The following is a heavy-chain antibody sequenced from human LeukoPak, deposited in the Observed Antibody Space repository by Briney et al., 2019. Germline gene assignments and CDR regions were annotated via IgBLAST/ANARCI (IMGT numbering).Heavy chain of an antibody. CDR2: IYYSGST. CDR1: GDSISSYY. Sequence: SETLSLTCTVSGDSISSYYWSWIRQPPGRGLEWIGYIYYSGSTYYNPSLKSRVTISVDTSKNQFSLKLSSVTAADTAVYYCAREGGRKQLGYWGQGTLVTVSS. V-gene: IGHV4-59*04. D-gene: IGHD6-6*01. J-gene: IGHJ4*02. CDR3: AREGGRKQLGY.